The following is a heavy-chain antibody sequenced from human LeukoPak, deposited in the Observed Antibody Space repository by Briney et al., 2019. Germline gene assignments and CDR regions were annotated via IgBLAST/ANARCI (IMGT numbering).Heavy chain of an antibody. D-gene: IGHD2-15*01. J-gene: IGHJ6*04. CDR2: INHSGST. Sequence: SETLSLTCAVYGGSFSGYYWSWIRQPPGKGLEWIGEINHSGSTNYNPSLKSRVTISVDTSKNQFSLKLSSVTAADTAVYYCARGPRYCSGGSCCPLFSYYYYGMDVWGKGTTVTVSS. CDR3: ARGPRYCSGGSCCPLFSYYYYGMDV. CDR1: GGSFSGYY. V-gene: IGHV4-34*01.